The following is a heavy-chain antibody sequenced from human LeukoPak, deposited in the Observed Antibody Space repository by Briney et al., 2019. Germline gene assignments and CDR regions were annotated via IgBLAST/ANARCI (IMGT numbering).Heavy chain of an antibody. V-gene: IGHV3-23*01. J-gene: IGHJ4*02. CDR1: GFIFSNYA. Sequence: GASLRLSCAASGFIFSNYAMYWVRQAPGKGLEWVSAISGRSNNTYYADSVKGRFTISRDSSKNTLYLQMNSLRADDTAVYYCAKWGDYDVLTGYYVSGFWGQGTLVTVSS. CDR2: ISGRSNNT. CDR3: AKWGDYDVLTGYYVSGF. D-gene: IGHD3-9*01.